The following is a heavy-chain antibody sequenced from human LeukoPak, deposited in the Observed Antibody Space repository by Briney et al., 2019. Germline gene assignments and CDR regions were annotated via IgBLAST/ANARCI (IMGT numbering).Heavy chain of an antibody. CDR3: ERAVLLWFGEGGMDV. D-gene: IGHD3-10*01. J-gene: IGHJ6*02. V-gene: IGHV3-74*01. CDR1: GFTFSRYW. Sequence: PGGSLSLSCAASGFTFSRYWVHGVREAPGKGRVGVSRINSNGSNTSSADPVKGRFTISRDKAKNKLHLQLHSLRAKDTAMYFCERAVLLWFGEGGMDVWGQGTTVTVSS. CDR2: INSNGSNT.